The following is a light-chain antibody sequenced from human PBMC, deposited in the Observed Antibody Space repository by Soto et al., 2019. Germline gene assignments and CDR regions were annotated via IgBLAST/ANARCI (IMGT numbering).Light chain of an antibody. J-gene: IGKJ5*01. Sequence: IVLSPSPVTLTLSPWERATLSCRARQSVSSSYLAWYQQKPGQAPRLLIYGASSRATGIPDRFSGSGSGTDFTLTISSLEPEDFAVYYCQQRSNWPITFGQGTRLEIK. CDR2: GAS. CDR1: QSVSSSY. CDR3: QQRSNWPIT. V-gene: IGKV3D-20*02.